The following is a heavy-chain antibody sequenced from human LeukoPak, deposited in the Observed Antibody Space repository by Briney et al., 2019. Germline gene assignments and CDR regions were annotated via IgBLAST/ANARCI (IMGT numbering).Heavy chain of an antibody. Sequence: GGTLRLSCAASGFTFSHYGMTWVRQAPGKGLEWVSAISGSGGSTYYAGSVKGRFTISRDNSKNTLYLQMNSLRAEDTAVYYCAKSDLPSSSWYYWGQGTLVTVSS. J-gene: IGHJ4*02. CDR1: GFTFSHYG. CDR2: ISGSGGST. V-gene: IGHV3-23*01. D-gene: IGHD6-13*01. CDR3: AKSDLPSSSWYY.